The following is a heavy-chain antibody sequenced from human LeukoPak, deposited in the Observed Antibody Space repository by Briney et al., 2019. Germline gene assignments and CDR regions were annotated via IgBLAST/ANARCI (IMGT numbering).Heavy chain of an antibody. Sequence: PGGSLRLSCAASGFTFSSYGMHWVRQAPGKGLEYVSAISNGGGSTHYANSVKGRFTISRDNSKNTLYLQMGSLRAEDMAVYYCARPYYDIWSAYVYWGQGTLVTVSS. CDR3: ARPYYDIWSAYVY. V-gene: IGHV3-64*01. D-gene: IGHD3-3*01. CDR2: ISNGGGST. J-gene: IGHJ4*02. CDR1: GFTFSSYG.